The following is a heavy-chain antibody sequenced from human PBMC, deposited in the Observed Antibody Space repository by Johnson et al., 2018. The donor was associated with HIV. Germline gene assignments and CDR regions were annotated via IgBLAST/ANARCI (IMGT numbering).Heavy chain of an antibody. Sequence: VLLLESGGGLVKPGKSLRLSCEASGFNFNHAWMSWVRQATGKGLEWVAVISYDGSNKYYADSVKGRFTISRDNAKNTLYLQMNSLRAEDTAVYYCARDDYGGLDAFDIWGQGTMVTVSS. CDR1: GFNFNHAW. V-gene: IGHV3-30*03. D-gene: IGHD4-23*01. J-gene: IGHJ3*02. CDR3: ARDDYGGLDAFDI. CDR2: ISYDGSNK.